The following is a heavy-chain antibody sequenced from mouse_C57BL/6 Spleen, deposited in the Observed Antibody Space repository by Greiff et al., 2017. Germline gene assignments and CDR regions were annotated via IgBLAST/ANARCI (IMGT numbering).Heavy chain of an antibody. Sequence: QVQLQQPGAELVRPGTSVKLSCKASGYTFTSYWMHWVKQRPGQGLEWIGVIDPSDSYTNYNQKFKGKATLTVDTSSSTAYMQLRSLTSEDSAVYYCARLYYGSSYGGYFDVWGTGTTVTVSS. CDR1: GYTFTSYW. J-gene: IGHJ1*03. CDR3: ARLYYGSSYGGYFDV. D-gene: IGHD1-1*01. V-gene: IGHV1-59*01. CDR2: IDPSDSYT.